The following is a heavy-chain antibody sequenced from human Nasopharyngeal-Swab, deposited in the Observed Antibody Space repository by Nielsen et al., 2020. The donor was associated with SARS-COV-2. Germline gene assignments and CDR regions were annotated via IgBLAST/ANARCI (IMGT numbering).Heavy chain of an antibody. CDR2: IYHSGST. Sequence: RQVPGKGLEWIGYIYHSGSTYYNPSLKSRVTISVDWSKNQFSLNLSSVTAADTAVYYCARLYDTSGYDYWGQGTLVTVSS. CDR3: ARLYDTSGYDY. V-gene: IGHV4-30-2*01. D-gene: IGHD3-22*01. J-gene: IGHJ4*02.